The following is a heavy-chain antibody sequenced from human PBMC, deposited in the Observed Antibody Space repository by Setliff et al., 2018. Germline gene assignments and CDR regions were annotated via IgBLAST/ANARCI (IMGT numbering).Heavy chain of an antibody. V-gene: IGHV3-11*01. CDR3: ARDNNYYDSSGYYSGSDV. J-gene: IGHJ4*03. D-gene: IGHD3-22*01. CDR2: LGESGNNI. Sequence: GGSLRLSCAASGFTFSGYYMQWVRQAPGKGLEWVSYLGESGNNIHYADSVKDRFTISRDNAKKSLSLQMNSLRAEDTAVYYCARDNNYYDSSGYYSGSDVWGQGILVTVSS. CDR1: GFTFSGYY.